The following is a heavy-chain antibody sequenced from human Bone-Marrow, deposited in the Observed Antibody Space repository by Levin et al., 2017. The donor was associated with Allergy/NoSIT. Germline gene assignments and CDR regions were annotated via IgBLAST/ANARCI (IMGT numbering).Heavy chain of an antibody. V-gene: IGHV3-9*01. J-gene: IGHJ3*01. D-gene: IGHD4-23*01. CDR2: ITRNSRRI. CDR1: GFTFDDYA. Sequence: GGSLRLSCTTAGFTFDDYALHWVRQAPGKGLEWLAGITRNSRRIDYAESVRGRFTISRDNAKNSLYLQMDGLRSEDTALYFCAKAKWELSSLDGFDVWGQGTMVTVSS. CDR3: AKAKWELSSLDGFDV.